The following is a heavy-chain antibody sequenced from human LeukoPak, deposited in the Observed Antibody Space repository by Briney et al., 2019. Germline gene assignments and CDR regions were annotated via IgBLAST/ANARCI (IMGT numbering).Heavy chain of an antibody. Sequence: PSETLSLTCAVYGGSFSGYYWSWIRQPPGKGLEWIGEINHSGSTNYNPSLKSRVTISVDTSKNQFSLKLSSVTAADTAVYYCARGPDMIVSTDYGMDVWGQGTTVTVSS. V-gene: IGHV4-34*01. CDR3: ARGPDMIVSTDYGMDV. J-gene: IGHJ6*02. CDR1: GGSFSGYY. CDR2: INHSGST. D-gene: IGHD3-22*01.